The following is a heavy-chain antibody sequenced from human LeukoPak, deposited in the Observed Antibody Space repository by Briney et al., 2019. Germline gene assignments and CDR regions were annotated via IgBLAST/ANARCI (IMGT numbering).Heavy chain of an antibody. V-gene: IGHV4-59*01. J-gene: IGHJ6*03. CDR2: ISYSGTT. CDR1: GGSISSYY. CDR3: ARAPRGYQLLYYMDV. Sequence: SETLSLTCTVSGGSISSYYWSWIRQAPGKGLEWNGYISYSGTTNYNPSLKSRVTISVDTSKNQFSLKLSTATAADTAVYYCARAPRGYQLLYYMDVWGKGTTVTVSS. D-gene: IGHD2-2*01.